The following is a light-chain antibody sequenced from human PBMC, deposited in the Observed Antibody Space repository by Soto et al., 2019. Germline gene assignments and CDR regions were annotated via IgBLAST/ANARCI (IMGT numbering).Light chain of an antibody. V-gene: IGKV3-20*01. J-gene: IGKJ1*01. Sequence: ESVLTQSPGTLSLSPGERATLSCRASQSVSNNYLAWYQQKPGQAPRLLIYGASTRATGIPDRFSGSGSGTDFTLTISRLEPEDSAVYYCQQYRSSPTWTFGQGTKVDIK. CDR1: QSVSNNY. CDR2: GAS. CDR3: QQYRSSPTWT.